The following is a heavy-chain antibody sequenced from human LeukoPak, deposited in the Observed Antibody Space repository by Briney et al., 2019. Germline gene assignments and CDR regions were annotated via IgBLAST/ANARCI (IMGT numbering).Heavy chain of an antibody. CDR2: ISAYNGNT. D-gene: IGHD2-2*01. CDR1: GYTFTSYG. V-gene: IGHV1-18*01. Sequence: ASVKVSCKASGYTFTSYGISWVRQAPGQGLEWMGWISAYNGNTNYAQKLQGRVTMTTDTSTSTAYMELRSLRSDDTAVYYCAVGGLYQLLLDPVPFDYWGQGTLVTVSS. J-gene: IGHJ4*02. CDR3: AVGGLYQLLLDPVPFDY.